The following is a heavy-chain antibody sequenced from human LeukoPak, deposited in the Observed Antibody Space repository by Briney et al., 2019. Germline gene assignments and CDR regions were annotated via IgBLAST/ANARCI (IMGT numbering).Heavy chain of an antibody. CDR1: GGSISTYY. V-gene: IGHV4-59*08. Sequence: SETLSLTCTVSGGSISTYYWNWIRQPPGKGLEWIGYIYYSGSTNYNPSLKSRVTISVDTSKNQFSLRLSSVTAADTAVYYCARLPYYYDSSGYYYYMNVWGQGTTVTVSS. D-gene: IGHD3-22*01. CDR2: IYYSGST. CDR3: ARLPYYYDSSGYYYYMNV. J-gene: IGHJ6*02.